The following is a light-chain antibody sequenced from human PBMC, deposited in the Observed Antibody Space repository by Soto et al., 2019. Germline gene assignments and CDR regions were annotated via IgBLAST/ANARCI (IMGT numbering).Light chain of an antibody. CDR2: DAS. CDR1: QSVSSY. Sequence: EIVLTQSQATLSLSPGERATLSCRASQSVSSYLAWYQQKPGQAPRLLIYDASNRATGIPARFSGSGSGTDFTLTISSLEPEDFAVYYCQQRSNWPLTFGGGTKVDNK. J-gene: IGKJ4*01. CDR3: QQRSNWPLT. V-gene: IGKV3-11*01.